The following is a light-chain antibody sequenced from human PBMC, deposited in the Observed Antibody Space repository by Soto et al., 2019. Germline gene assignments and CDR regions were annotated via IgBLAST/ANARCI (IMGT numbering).Light chain of an antibody. V-gene: IGKV3-20*01. Sequence: EVVLTQSPGTLSLSPGERGTLSCSASQSISSAHLVCYQQKPGQAPRLLIYGASSRATGIPDRFSGSGSGRDFTLTISRLEPEDFAVYYCQHSDGSPLTFGGGTKVELK. CDR1: QSISSAH. CDR2: GAS. CDR3: QHSDGSPLT. J-gene: IGKJ4*01.